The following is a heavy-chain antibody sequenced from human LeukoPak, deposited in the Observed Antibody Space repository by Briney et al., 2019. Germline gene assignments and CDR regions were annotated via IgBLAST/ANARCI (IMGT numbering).Heavy chain of an antibody. J-gene: IGHJ2*01. CDR3: ARGGWSLDF. Sequence: TETLSLTCTVSGGSMNNYYWSWIRQPPGKGLERIGYIYYSGSTNYNPSLKSRVAMSVDTSKNQFSLKLSSVTAADTAVYFCARGGWSLDFWGRGTLVTVSS. CDR1: GGSMNNYY. CDR2: IYYSGST. V-gene: IGHV4-59*08.